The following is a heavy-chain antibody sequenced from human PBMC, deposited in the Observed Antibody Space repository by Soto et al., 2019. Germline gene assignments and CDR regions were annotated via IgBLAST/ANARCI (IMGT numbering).Heavy chain of an antibody. CDR2: MVPDSGRT. D-gene: IGHD3-10*01. J-gene: IGHJ4*01. Sequence: ASVKVSCKASGYTFRNHDINWVRQAPGQGLEWMGWMVPDSGRTGYAKKYQGRVTMTSNTSTSTAYMELNSLTNEDTAVYYCARGDQFGFGVDYWG. V-gene: IGHV1-8*01. CDR3: ARGDQFGFGVDY. CDR1: GYTFRNHD.